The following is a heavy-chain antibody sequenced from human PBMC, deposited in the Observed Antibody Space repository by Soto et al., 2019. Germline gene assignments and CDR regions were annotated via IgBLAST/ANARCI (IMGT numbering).Heavy chain of an antibody. CDR1: GGSISSYY. CDR2: IYYSGST. J-gene: IGHJ6*02. CDR3: ARDESYSYGRDYYYYGMDV. Sequence: SSETLSLTCTVSGGSISSYYWSWIRQPPGKGLEWIGYIYYSGSTNYNPSLKSRVTISVDTSKNQFSLKLSSVTAADTAVYYCARDESYSYGRDYYYYGMDVWGQGTTVTVSS. V-gene: IGHV4-59*01. D-gene: IGHD5-18*01.